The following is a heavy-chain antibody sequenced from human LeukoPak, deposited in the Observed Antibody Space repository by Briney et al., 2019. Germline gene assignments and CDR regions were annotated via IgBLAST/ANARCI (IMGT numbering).Heavy chain of an antibody. CDR3: ASQSIAARMDAFDI. D-gene: IGHD6-6*01. Sequence: PGESLKISCKGSGYSFTSYWIGWVRQLPGKGLEWMGISYPGDSDTRYSPSFQGQVTISADKSISTAYLQWSSLKASDTAMYYCASQSIAARMDAFDIWGQGTMVTVSS. CDR1: GYSFTSYW. V-gene: IGHV5-51*01. CDR2: SYPGDSDT. J-gene: IGHJ3*02.